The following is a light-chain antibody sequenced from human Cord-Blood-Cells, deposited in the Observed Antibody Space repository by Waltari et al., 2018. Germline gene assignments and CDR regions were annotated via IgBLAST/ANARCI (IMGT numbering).Light chain of an antibody. CDR2: AAS. J-gene: IGKJ2*03. Sequence: IQMTQSPSSLSASVGDRVTITCRASQSISSYLNWYQQKPGKAPKLLIYAASSLQSGVQSRFSGSGSGTDFTLTISSLQPEDFATYYCQQSYSTPPGFGQGTKLEIK. CDR1: QSISSY. V-gene: IGKV1-39*01. CDR3: QQSYSTPPG.